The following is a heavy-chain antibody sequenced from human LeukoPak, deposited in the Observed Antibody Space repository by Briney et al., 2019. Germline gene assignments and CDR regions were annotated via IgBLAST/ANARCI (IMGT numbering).Heavy chain of an antibody. CDR1: GFTFSSFS. V-gene: IGHV3-48*04. Sequence: GGSLRLSCAASGFTFSSFSMNWVRQAPGKGLEWVSYISSTSSTIYYADSVKGRFTISRDNAKNSLYLQMNSLRAEDTAVYYCAKSSTGFWSGYRNWGQGTLVTVSS. J-gene: IGHJ4*02. D-gene: IGHD3-3*01. CDR3: AKSSTGFWSGYRN. CDR2: ISSTSSTI.